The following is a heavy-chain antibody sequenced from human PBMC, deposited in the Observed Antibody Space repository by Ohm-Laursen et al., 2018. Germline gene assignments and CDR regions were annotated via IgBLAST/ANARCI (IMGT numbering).Heavy chain of an antibody. CDR1: GGSISSGTYY. CDR3: ARRSTGSYDHFDH. CDR2: VYYSGST. V-gene: IGHV4-39*01. D-gene: IGHD3-22*01. Sequence: TLSLTCTVSGGSISSGTYYWGWIRQPPGGGLEWIGSVYYSGSTYYNPSLKSRVTISVDTSKNQFSLNLRSVTAADTAVYFCARRSTGSYDHFDHWGQGILVTVSS. J-gene: IGHJ4*02.